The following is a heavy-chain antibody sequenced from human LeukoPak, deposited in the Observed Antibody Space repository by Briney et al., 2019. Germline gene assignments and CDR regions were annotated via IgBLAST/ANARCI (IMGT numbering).Heavy chain of an antibody. D-gene: IGHD6-19*01. Sequence: ASVKVSCKASGYTFTGYYMHWVRQAPGQGLEWMGWINPNSGGTNYAQKFQGRVTMTRDTSISIAYMELSRLRSDDTAVYYCARGSTATSLISSGWSHFDYWGQGTLVTVSS. CDR3: ARGSTATSLISSGWSHFDY. V-gene: IGHV1-2*02. CDR1: GYTFTGYY. CDR2: INPNSGGT. J-gene: IGHJ4*02.